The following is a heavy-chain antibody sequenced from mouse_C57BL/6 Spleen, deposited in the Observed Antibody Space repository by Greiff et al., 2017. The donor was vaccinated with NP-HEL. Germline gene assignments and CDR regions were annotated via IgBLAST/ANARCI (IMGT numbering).Heavy chain of an antibody. CDR3: ARGAYDYDGYAMDY. Sequence: VQLQQSGAELMKPGASVKLSCKATGYTFTGYWIEWVKQRPGHGLEWIGELLPGSGSTNYIEKFKGKATFTADTSSNTAYMQLSSLTTEDSAIYYGARGAYDYDGYAMDYWGQGTSVTVSS. D-gene: IGHD2-4*01. CDR1: GYTFTGYW. CDR2: LLPGSGST. V-gene: IGHV1-9*01. J-gene: IGHJ4*01.